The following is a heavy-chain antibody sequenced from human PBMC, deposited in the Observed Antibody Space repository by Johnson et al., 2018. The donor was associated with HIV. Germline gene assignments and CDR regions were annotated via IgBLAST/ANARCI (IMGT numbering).Heavy chain of an antibody. Sequence: VQLVESGGGLVQPGGSLRLSCAASGFTFSSYAMNWVRQAPGKGLEWVSGISWNSGSIGHADSVKGRFTISRDNAKNSLYLQMNSLRGEDTALYYCARDTYSHRLTVTESGFDIWGQGTMVTVSS. CDR1: GFTFSSYA. D-gene: IGHD4-11*01. CDR2: ISWNSGSI. J-gene: IGHJ3*02. V-gene: IGHV3-9*01. CDR3: ARDTYSHRLTVTESGFDI.